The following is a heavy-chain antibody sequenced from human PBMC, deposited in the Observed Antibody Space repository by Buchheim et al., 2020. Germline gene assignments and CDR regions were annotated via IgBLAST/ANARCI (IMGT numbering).Heavy chain of an antibody. D-gene: IGHD3-10*01. CDR2: INQDGSEK. V-gene: IGHV3-7*01. CDR1: GFTFSRCW. J-gene: IGHJ4*02. Sequence: EVQLVETGGGLVQPGESLRLSCAASGFTFSRCWMYWVRQAPGKGLEWVANINQDGSEKHYVDSVKGRFTISRDNAKNSLDLQMNSLRADDTAVYYCVGSPYNGAVFDYWGQGAL. CDR3: VGSPYNGAVFDY.